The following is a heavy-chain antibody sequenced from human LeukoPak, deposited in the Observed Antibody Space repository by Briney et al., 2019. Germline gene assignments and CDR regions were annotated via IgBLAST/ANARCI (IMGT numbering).Heavy chain of an antibody. D-gene: IGHD1-26*01. CDR3: ARSGGATHYFDY. J-gene: IGHJ4*02. Sequence: PGGSLRLSCAASGFTFSSYAMHWVRQAPGKGLEWVAVISYDGSNKYYADSVKGRFTISRDNSKNTLYLQMNSLRAEDTAVYYCARSGGATHYFDYWGQGTLVTVSS. CDR1: GFTFSSYA. V-gene: IGHV3-30-3*01. CDR2: ISYDGSNK.